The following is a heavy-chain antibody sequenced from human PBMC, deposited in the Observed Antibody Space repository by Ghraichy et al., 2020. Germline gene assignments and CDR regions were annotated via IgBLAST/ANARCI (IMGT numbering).Heavy chain of an antibody. CDR3: ARSGGYIDY. CDR1: GFTFSSYW. CDR2: INNDGSST. Sequence: GGSLRLSCAASGFTFSSYWMHWVRHAPGKGLVWVSHINNDGSSTNYADSVKGRFTISRDNAKNTLYLQMNSLRAEDTAVYYCARSGGYIDYWGQGTLVTVSS. D-gene: IGHD6-19*01. J-gene: IGHJ4*02. V-gene: IGHV3-74*01.